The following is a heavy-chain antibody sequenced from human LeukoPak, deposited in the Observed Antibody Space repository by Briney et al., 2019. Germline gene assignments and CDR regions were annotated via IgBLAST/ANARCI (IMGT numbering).Heavy chain of an antibody. CDR3: AAGMAYIDY. CDR2: ISRTGTTI. Sequence: GGSLRLSCAASGFTFNSYTMNWVRQAPGKGLEWISYISRTGTTIYYADSVKGRFTISRDSSKNTLYLQMNSLRAEDTAVYYCAAGMAYIDYWGQGTLVTVSS. J-gene: IGHJ4*02. V-gene: IGHV3-48*01. D-gene: IGHD5-24*01. CDR1: GFTFNSYT.